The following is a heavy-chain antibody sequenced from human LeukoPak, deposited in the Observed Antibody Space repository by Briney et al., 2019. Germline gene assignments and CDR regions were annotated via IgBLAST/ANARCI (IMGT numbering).Heavy chain of an antibody. V-gene: IGHV1-3*03. CDR2: VNAGNGNT. Sequence: ASVKVSCKASGYTFTSYGISWVRQAPGQRLEWMGWVNAGNGNTKYSQQFQGRVTFTRDTSTSTTYMELSSLRPEDMAVYYCARRDMVPGLDYWGQGTLVTVSS. CDR1: GYTFTSYG. J-gene: IGHJ4*02. D-gene: IGHD4/OR15-4a*01. CDR3: ARRDMVPGLDY.